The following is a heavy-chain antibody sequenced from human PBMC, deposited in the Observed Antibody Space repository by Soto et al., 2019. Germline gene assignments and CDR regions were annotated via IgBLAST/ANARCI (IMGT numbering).Heavy chain of an antibody. Sequence: GESLKISCKGSGYSFTSYWIGWVRQMPGKGLEWMGIIYPGDSDTRYSPSFQGQVTISADKSISTAYLQWSSLKASDTAMYYCATYHIAAAGTYDAFDIWGQGTMVTVSS. CDR2: IYPGDSDT. J-gene: IGHJ3*02. D-gene: IGHD6-13*01. CDR3: ATYHIAAAGTYDAFDI. CDR1: GYSFTSYW. V-gene: IGHV5-51*01.